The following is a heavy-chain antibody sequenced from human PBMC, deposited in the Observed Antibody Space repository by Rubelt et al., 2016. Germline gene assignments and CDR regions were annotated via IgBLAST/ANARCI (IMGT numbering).Heavy chain of an antibody. CDR1: GGSISSYY. CDR2: IYYNGRP. CDR3: ARRPPDSGSYSNDAFDI. Sequence: QVQLQESGPGLVKPSETLSLTCTVSGGSISSYYWNWIRQPPGKRLEWIGFIYYNGRPHYNPSLQSRVTIPVDMSKNQFSLKLSSVTAADTAIYYCARRPPDSGSYSNDAFDIWGQGTMVTVSA. V-gene: IGHV4-59*08. J-gene: IGHJ3*02. D-gene: IGHD3-10*01.